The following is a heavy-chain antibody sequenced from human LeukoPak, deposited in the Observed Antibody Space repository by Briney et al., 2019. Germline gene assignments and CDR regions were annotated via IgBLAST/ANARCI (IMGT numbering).Heavy chain of an antibody. Sequence: GGSLRLSCAASGFTVSSNYMSWVRQAPVKGLEWVSVISSGGSTYYEASVKGPFTISRHNSKNTMYLQMNSLRAEDTAVYYCARATVTTSSYGMDVWGQGTTVTVSS. CDR3: ARATVTTSSYGMDV. V-gene: IGHV3-53*04. CDR2: ISSGGST. D-gene: IGHD4-17*01. J-gene: IGHJ6*02. CDR1: GFTVSSNY.